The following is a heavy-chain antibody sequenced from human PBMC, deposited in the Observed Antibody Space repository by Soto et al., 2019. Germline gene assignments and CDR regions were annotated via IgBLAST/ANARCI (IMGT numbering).Heavy chain of an antibody. CDR2: IDPGDSDT. CDR1: GYIFSNYL. J-gene: IGHJ6*02. CDR3: AKDSQADSSSAIYYYYGMDV. D-gene: IGHD6-6*01. V-gene: IGHV5-10-1*01. Sequence: GESLKISCQGSGYIFSNYLITWVRQMPGKGLEWMGRIDPGDSDTNYSPSFQGHVTMSTDKSINTAYLQWSSLKASDTAIYYCAKDSQADSSSAIYYYYGMDVWGQGTTVTVSS.